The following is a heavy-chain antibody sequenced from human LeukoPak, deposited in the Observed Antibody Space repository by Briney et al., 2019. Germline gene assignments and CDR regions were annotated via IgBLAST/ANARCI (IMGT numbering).Heavy chain of an antibody. J-gene: IGHJ4*02. V-gene: IGHV4-39*01. CDR1: GGSIRSSSYY. Sequence: SETLSLTCTVSGGSIRSSSYYWGWIRQPPGKGLEWIGSMYYNRSTYYKLSLKSRITISVDTSKNQFSLKLSSVTAADTAVYYCGSSIDYWGQGTLVTVSS. D-gene: IGHD2-2*01. CDR2: MYYNRST. CDR3: GSSIDY.